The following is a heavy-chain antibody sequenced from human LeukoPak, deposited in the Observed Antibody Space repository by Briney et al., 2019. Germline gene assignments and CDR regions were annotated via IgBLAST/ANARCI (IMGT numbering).Heavy chain of an antibody. J-gene: IGHJ4*02. CDR1: GFTFSTYG. D-gene: IGHD3-10*01. CDR2: IWYDGSYK. CDR3: ARGLFYGSGSPIDY. Sequence: GGSLRLSCAASGFTFSTYGMHWVRQAPGEGLEWMAVIWYDGSYKYYADSVKGRFTISRDDSKNTLYLQMNSLTAEDTAVYYCARGLFYGSGSPIDYWGQGSLVTVFS. V-gene: IGHV3-33*01.